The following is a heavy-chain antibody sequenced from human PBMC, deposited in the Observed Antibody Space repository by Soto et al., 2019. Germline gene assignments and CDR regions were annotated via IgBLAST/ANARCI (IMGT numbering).Heavy chain of an antibody. D-gene: IGHD6-19*01. CDR3: ARDITSSGWTGVDY. Sequence: ASVKVSCKASGYTFTNYGITWVRQAPGQGLEWMGWISPYNGNTNYAQKVRGRVTMTTDTSTSTASMDLRSLRSDDTAVYYCARDITSSGWTGVDYWGRGTLVTVSS. CDR2: ISPYNGNT. V-gene: IGHV1-18*01. CDR1: GYTFTNYG. J-gene: IGHJ4*02.